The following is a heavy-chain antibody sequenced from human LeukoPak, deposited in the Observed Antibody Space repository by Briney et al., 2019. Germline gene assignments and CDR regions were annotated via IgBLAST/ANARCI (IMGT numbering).Heavy chain of an antibody. J-gene: IGHJ6*03. V-gene: IGHV4-4*07. CDR2: IETSGDT. CDR3: ARATEAHSWQTRYYSYYMDV. D-gene: IGHD6-13*01. Sequence: SETLSLTCTVSGGSISSYYWSWIRHPAGKGLEWIGRIETSGDTNYKPSLKSRVTMSVDTSKNQFSLKLSSVTAADTAVYYCARATEAHSWQTRYYSYYMDVWGKGTTVTVSS. CDR1: GGSISSYY.